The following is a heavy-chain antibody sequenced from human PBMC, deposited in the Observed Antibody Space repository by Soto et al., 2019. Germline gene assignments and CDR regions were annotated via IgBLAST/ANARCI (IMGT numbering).Heavy chain of an antibody. CDR3: ARDLGSWLQEILNWEYGMDV. J-gene: IGHJ6*02. Sequence: QVQLQESGPGLVKPSGTLSLTCAVSGGSISSSNWWSWVRQPPGKGLEWIGEIYHSGSTNYNPSLXXAVTIPVDKSKXXXSXXLSSVTAADTAVYYCARDLGSWLQEILNWEYGMDVWGQGTTVTVSS. V-gene: IGHV4-4*02. CDR2: IYHSGST. CDR1: GGSISSSNW. D-gene: IGHD1-1*01.